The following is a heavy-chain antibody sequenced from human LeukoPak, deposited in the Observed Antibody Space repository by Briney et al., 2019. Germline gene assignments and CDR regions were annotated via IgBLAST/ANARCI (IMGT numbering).Heavy chain of an antibody. Sequence: GASMKVSCKASGYTFTSYYMHWVRQAPGQGLEWMGIINPSGGSTSYAQKFQGRVTMTRDTSTSTVYMELSSLRSEDTAVYYCARAQPLYGMDVWGQGTTVTVSS. CDR2: INPSGGST. V-gene: IGHV1-46*01. J-gene: IGHJ6*02. CDR1: GYTFTSYY. CDR3: ARAQPLYGMDV.